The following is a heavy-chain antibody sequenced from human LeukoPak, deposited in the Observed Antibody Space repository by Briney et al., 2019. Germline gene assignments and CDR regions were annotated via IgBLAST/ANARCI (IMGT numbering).Heavy chain of an antibody. D-gene: IGHD6-13*01. Sequence: PLASVKVSCKASGYSFTSHDINWVRQATGQGLEWMGWMNPNSGNTGYAQKFQDRVTMTRNTSISTAYLELSSLGSEDTAMYYCASALKRGSAGTLIDHWGQGTLVTVSS. CDR1: GYSFTSHD. V-gene: IGHV1-8*01. CDR3: ASALKRGSAGTLIDH. CDR2: MNPNSGNT. J-gene: IGHJ4*02.